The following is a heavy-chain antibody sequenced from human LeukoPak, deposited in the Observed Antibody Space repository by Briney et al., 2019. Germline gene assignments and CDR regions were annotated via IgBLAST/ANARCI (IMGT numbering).Heavy chain of an antibody. V-gene: IGHV3-48*03. Sequence: GRTLRLSCAASGFTFNNYEMNWARQAPGKGLEWVSYLNSGGTSISYSDSVRGQFTNSRENAKNSLYLQRNSLRAEDTALYYCARGAVDYWGQGTLVTVSS. CDR1: GFTFNNYE. CDR3: ARGAVDY. J-gene: IGHJ4*02. CDR2: LNSGGTSI.